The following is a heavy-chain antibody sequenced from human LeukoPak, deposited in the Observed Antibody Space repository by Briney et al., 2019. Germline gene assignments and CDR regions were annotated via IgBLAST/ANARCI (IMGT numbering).Heavy chain of an antibody. J-gene: IGHJ4*02. CDR1: GFMFSTYW. Sequence: GGSLRLXCAPSGFMFSTYWMTWVRQAPGKELEWVANIKQDGSEEYHVDSVRGRFTISRDSAKNSLYLQMNSLRAGDTAMYYCARHLHWSFDYWGQGALVTVSS. CDR2: IKQDGSEE. CDR3: ARHLHWSFDY. V-gene: IGHV3-7*01. D-gene: IGHD2-8*02.